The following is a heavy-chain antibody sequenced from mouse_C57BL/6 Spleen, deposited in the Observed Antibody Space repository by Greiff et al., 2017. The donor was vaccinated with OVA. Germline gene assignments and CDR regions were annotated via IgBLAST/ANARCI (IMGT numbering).Heavy chain of an antibody. CDR3: APNYYGSSLFAY. D-gene: IGHD1-1*01. J-gene: IGHJ3*01. V-gene: IGHV1-42*01. Sequence: EVQLQQSGPELVKPGASVKISCKASGYSFTGYYMNWVKQSPEKSLEWIGEINPSTGGTTYNQKFKAKATLTVDKSSSTAYMQLKSLTSEDSAVYDCAPNYYGSSLFAYWGQGTLVTVSA. CDR2: INPSTGGT. CDR1: GYSFTGYY.